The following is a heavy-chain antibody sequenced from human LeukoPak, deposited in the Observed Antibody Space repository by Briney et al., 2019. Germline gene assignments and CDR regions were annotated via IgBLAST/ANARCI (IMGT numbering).Heavy chain of an antibody. V-gene: IGHV3-48*03. D-gene: IGHD4-23*01. J-gene: IGHJ4*02. CDR2: ISGSGSNI. CDR1: GFTFSSYE. CDR3: ARGARKGDDYGGFFDY. Sequence: GGSLRLSCAASGFTFSSYEMNWVRQAPGKGLEWVLYISGSGSNIHYADSVKGRFTISRDNSRNTLYVQMNSLRAQDTAVYYCARGARKGDDYGGFFDYWGQGTLVTVSS.